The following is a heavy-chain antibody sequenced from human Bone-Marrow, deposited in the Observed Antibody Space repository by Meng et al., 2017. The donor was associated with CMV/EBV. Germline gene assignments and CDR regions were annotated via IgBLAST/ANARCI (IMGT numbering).Heavy chain of an antibody. V-gene: IGHV3-7*01. Sequence: GGSLRLSCAASGFTFSSYWMSWVRQAPGKGLEWVANIKQDGSEKYYVDSVKGRFTISRDNAKNSLYLQMNSLRAEDTAVYYCARGERGYSYGFYYYYGMDVWGQGTTVTVSS. CDR2: IKQDGSEK. CDR1: GFTFSSYW. J-gene: IGHJ6*02. CDR3: ARGERGYSYGFYYYYGMDV. D-gene: IGHD5-18*01.